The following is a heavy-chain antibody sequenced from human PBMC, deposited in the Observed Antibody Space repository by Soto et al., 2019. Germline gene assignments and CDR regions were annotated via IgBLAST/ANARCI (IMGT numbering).Heavy chain of an antibody. V-gene: IGHV3-13*01. CDR3: ARAGFLEWSYGMDV. Sequence: GGSLRLSCAASGFTFSSYDMHWVRQATGKGLEWVSAIGTAGDTYYPGSVKGRFTISRENAKNSLYLQMNSLRAGDTAVYYCARAGFLEWSYGMDVWGQGTTVTVSS. D-gene: IGHD3-3*01. J-gene: IGHJ6*02. CDR1: GFTFSSYD. CDR2: IGTAGDT.